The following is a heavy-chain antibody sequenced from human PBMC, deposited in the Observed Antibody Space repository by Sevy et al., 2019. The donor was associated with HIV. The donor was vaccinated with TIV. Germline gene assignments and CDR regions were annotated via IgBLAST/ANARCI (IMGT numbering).Heavy chain of an antibody. Sequence: GGSLRLSCAASGFTFSNYAMNWVRQVPGKGLEWVSGITDSGGGTFYADSVKGGFAISRDNSKNTLYLQMNSLSAEDTAVYYCAKDPWDYCPDECVYHFGSWGQGTLVTVSS. CDR3: AKDPWDYCPDECVYHFGS. V-gene: IGHV3-23*01. CDR1: GFTFSNYA. D-gene: IGHD3-16*01. CDR2: ITDSGGGT. J-gene: IGHJ4*02.